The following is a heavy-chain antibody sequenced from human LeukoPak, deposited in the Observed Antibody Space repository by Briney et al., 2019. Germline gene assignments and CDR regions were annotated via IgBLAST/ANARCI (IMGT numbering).Heavy chain of an antibody. J-gene: IGHJ4*02. CDR2: ISSSGSTI. CDR1: GGSISSGGYY. CDR3: ARQYSYGSRAFDY. D-gene: IGHD5-18*01. Sequence: LSLTCTVSGGSISSGGYYWSWIRQAPGKGLEWVSYISSSGSTIYYADSVKGRFTISRDNAKNSLYLQMNSLRAEDTAVYYCARQYSYGSRAFDYWGQGTLVTVSS. V-gene: IGHV3-11*01.